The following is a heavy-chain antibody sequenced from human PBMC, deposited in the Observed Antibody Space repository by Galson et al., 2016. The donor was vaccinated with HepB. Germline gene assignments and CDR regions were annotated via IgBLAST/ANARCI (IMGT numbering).Heavy chain of an antibody. Sequence: SETLSLTCTVSGDSVISYYWSWIRQSPGKGLEWIGHIYYRGGTNYIPSLKSRVVMSLDTPKNQFSLKLSAVTAAETAVYYCANHISAGGHQWLGTFHDWGRGILVTVSS. V-gene: IGHV4-59*02. CDR1: GDSVISYY. J-gene: IGHJ4*02. CDR3: ANHISAGGHQWLGTFHD. CDR2: IYYRGGT. D-gene: IGHD6-19*01.